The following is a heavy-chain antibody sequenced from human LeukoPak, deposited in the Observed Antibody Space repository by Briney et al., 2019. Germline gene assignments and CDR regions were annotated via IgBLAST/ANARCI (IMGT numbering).Heavy chain of an antibody. CDR2: INSDGSST. Sequence: GGSLRLSCAASGFTFSRYWMHWVRPAPGKGLVWVSRINSDGSSTSYADSVEGRFTISRDNAKNTLYLQMNSLRAEDTAVYYCARAAHLYYYDSSGYYPDYWGQATLVTVSS. J-gene: IGHJ4*02. CDR3: ARAAHLYYYDSSGYYPDY. V-gene: IGHV3-74*01. CDR1: GFTFSRYW. D-gene: IGHD3-22*01.